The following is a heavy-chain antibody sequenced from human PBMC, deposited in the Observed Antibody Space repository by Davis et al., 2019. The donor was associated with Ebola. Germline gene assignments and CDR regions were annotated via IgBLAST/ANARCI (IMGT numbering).Heavy chain of an antibody. CDR3: ARDGAVVTAINYYYYYGMDV. V-gene: IGHV1-18*04. CDR1: GYTFASYG. J-gene: IGHJ6*04. Sequence: ASVKVSCKASGYTFASYGINWVRQAPGQGLEWMGWVSAYNGNTNYAQKFQGRVTMTTDTSTRTAYMELRSLRSDDTAVYYCARDGAVVTAINYYYYYGMDVWGKGTTVTVSS. D-gene: IGHD2-21*02. CDR2: VSAYNGNT.